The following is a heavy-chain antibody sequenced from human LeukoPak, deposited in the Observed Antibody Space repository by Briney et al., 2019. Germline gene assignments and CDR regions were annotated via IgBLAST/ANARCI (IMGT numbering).Heavy chain of an antibody. CDR3: AKCRGTGSCYSGGIDY. J-gene: IGHJ4*02. CDR2: VSYDGGHR. Sequence: GGSLRLSCAASGFTFGSHGMHWVRQAPGKALEWVAAVSYDGGHRYHADSVKGRFTISRDNSKNILYLEMSSLRDEDTAVYSCAKCRGTGSCYSGGIDYLGQGTLVTASS. D-gene: IGHD2-15*01. V-gene: IGHV3-30*18. CDR1: GFTFGSHG.